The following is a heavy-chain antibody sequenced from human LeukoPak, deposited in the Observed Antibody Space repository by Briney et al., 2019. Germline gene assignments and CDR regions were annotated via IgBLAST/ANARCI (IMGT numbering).Heavy chain of an antibody. Sequence: GGSLRLSCAASGFTFSSYSMTWVRQAPGKGLEWVSYISSSSSTIYYADSVKGRFTISRDNAKNSLYLQMNSLRAEDTAVYYCARDVRYYDSSGYYSGGFDYWGQGTLVTVSS. J-gene: IGHJ4*02. CDR3: ARDVRYYDSSGYYSGGFDY. CDR2: ISSSSSTI. CDR1: GFTFSSYS. D-gene: IGHD3-22*01. V-gene: IGHV3-48*01.